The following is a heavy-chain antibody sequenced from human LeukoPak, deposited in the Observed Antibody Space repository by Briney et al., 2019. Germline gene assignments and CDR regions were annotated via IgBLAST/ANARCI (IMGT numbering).Heavy chain of an antibody. Sequence: SETLSLTCAVYGGSFSGYYWSWIRQPPGKGLEWIGEINHSGSTNYNPSLKSRVTISVDTSKNQFSLKLSSVTAADTAVYYCASVRPYYYYMDVWGKGTMVTVSS. J-gene: IGHJ6*03. D-gene: IGHD3-10*02. CDR1: GGSFSGYY. CDR2: INHSGST. CDR3: ASVRPYYYYMDV. V-gene: IGHV4-34*01.